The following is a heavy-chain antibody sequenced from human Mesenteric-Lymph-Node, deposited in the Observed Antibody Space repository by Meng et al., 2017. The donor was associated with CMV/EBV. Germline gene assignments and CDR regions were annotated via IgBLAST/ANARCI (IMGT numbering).Heavy chain of an antibody. V-gene: IGHV3-23*01. CDR3: AREISSSSNFDY. J-gene: IGHJ4*02. D-gene: IGHD6-13*01. Sequence: GGSLRLSCAASGFTFSSYAMSWVRQAPGKGLEWVSGISGGGGSAYSADSVKGRFTISRDNAKNSLYLQMNSLRAEDTAVYYCAREISSSSNFDYWGQGTLVTVSS. CDR1: GFTFSSYA. CDR2: ISGGGGSA.